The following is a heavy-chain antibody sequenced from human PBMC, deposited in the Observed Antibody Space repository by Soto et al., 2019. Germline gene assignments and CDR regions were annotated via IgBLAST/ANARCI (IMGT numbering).Heavy chain of an antibody. Sequence: QITLKESGPTLVKPTQTLTLICTFSGFSLSTRGVVVGWIRQPPGKALEGLALIYWDDDKRYISSLKSRLTITKDTFKNQVVLTMTNMDPVDTATDYCVHSCIPNWGSGGAFDYWGQGTLVTVSS. J-gene: IGHJ4*02. D-gene: IGHD7-27*01. V-gene: IGHV2-5*02. CDR1: GFSLSTRGVV. CDR2: IYWDDDK. CDR3: VHSCIPNWGSGGAFDY.